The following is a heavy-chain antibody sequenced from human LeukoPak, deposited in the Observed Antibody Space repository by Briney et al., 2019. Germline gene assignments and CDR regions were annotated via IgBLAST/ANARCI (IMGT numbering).Heavy chain of an antibody. CDR1: GGPFSGYY. J-gene: IGHJ4*02. CDR2: INHSGST. V-gene: IGHV4-34*01. Sequence: PSETLSLTCAVYGGPFSGYYWSWIRQPPGKGLEWIGEINHSGSTNYNPSLKSRVTISVDTSKNQFSLKLSSVTAADTAVYYCASGGGSGSPNYWGQGVLVTVSS. CDR3: ASGGGSGSPNY. D-gene: IGHD2-15*01.